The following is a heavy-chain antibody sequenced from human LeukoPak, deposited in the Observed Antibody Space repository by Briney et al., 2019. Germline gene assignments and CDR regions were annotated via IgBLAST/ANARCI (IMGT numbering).Heavy chain of an antibody. CDR3: AKGGSSGYYNHFDY. D-gene: IGHD3-22*01. J-gene: IGHJ4*02. Sequence: GRSLRLSCAASGFTFSSDAMSWGRQGPRKGLEWVSTISGSGGSTYYADSVKGRFTISRDNSKNPLYLQMNSLRAEDTAVYYCAKGGSSGYYNHFDYWGQGTLVTVSS. CDR1: GFTFSSDA. CDR2: ISGSGGST. V-gene: IGHV3-23*01.